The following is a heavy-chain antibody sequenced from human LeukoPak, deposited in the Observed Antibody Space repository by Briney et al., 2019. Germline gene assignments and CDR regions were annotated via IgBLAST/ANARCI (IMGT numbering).Heavy chain of an antibody. J-gene: IGHJ4*02. V-gene: IGHV1-2*02. D-gene: IGHD6-6*01. CDR3: ARDQGSYRGAARLPGDC. Sequence: ASVKVSCKASGYTFTGYYMHWVRQAPGQGLEWMGWINPNSGGTNYAQKFQGRVTMTRDTSISTAYMELSRLRSDDTAVYYCARDQGSYRGAARLPGDCWGQGTLVTVSS. CDR1: GYTFTGYY. CDR2: INPNSGGT.